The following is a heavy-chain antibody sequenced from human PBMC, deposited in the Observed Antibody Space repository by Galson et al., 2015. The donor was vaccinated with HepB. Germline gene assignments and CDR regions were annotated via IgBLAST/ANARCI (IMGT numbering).Heavy chain of an antibody. CDR3: AREIIMAVAGTERGFGY. Sequence: ETLSLTCTVSGGSISSYYWSWIRQPAGKGLEWIGRIYTSGSTNYNPSLKSRVTMSVDTSKNQFSLKLSSVTAADTAVYYCAREIIMAVAGTERGFGYWGQGTLVTVSS. J-gene: IGHJ4*02. CDR2: IYTSGST. V-gene: IGHV4-4*07. CDR1: GGSISSYY. D-gene: IGHD6-19*01.